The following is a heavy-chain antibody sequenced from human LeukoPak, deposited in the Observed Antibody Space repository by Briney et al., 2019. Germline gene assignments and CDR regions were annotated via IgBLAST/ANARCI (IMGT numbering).Heavy chain of an antibody. CDR1: GGSISSYY. CDR2: IYYSGST. V-gene: IGHV4-59*12. J-gene: IGHJ6*02. CDR3: ARSYYYDSSGYYYPYYYYYGMDV. Sequence: SETLSLTCTVSGGSISSYYWSWIRQPPGKGLEWIGYIYYSGSTNYNPSLKSRVTISVDTSKNQFSLKLSSVTAADTAVYYCARSYYYDSSGYYYPYYYYYGMDVWGQGTTVTVSS. D-gene: IGHD3-22*01.